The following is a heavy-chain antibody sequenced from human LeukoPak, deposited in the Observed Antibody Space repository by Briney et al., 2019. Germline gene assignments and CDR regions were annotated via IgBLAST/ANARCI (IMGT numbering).Heavy chain of an antibody. J-gene: IGHJ4*02. CDR3: AKGRKTTVVTYFDY. CDR1: GFTSSSYG. Sequence: GGSLRLSCAASGFTSSSYGMHWVRQAPGKGLEWVAVISYDGSNKYYADSVKGRFTISRDNSKNTLYLQMNSLRAEDTAVYYCAKGRKTTVVTYFDYWGQGTLVTVSS. V-gene: IGHV3-30*18. D-gene: IGHD4-23*01. CDR2: ISYDGSNK.